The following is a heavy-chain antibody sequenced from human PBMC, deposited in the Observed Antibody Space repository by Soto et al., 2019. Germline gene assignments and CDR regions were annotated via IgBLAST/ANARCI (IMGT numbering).Heavy chain of an antibody. V-gene: IGHV3-30-3*01. D-gene: IGHD5-12*01. CDR3: ARATIYYGMDV. CDR2: ISYDGSNK. J-gene: IGHJ6*02. CDR1: GFTFSSYA. Sequence: PGGSLRLSCAASGFTFSSYAMHWVRQAPGKGLEWVAVISYDGSNKYYADSVKGRFTISRDNSKNTLYLQMNSLRAEDTAVYYCARATIYYGMDVWGQGTTVTVSS.